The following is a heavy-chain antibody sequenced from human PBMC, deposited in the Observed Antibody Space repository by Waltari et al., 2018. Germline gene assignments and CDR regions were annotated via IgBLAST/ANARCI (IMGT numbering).Heavy chain of an antibody. J-gene: IGHJ4*02. D-gene: IGHD4-17*01. V-gene: IGHV1-69*08. CDR3: ATQYGDYGAFDY. Sequence: QVQLVQSGAEVKKPGSSVKVSCKASGGTLSSYAISWVRQAPGQGLELMGRIIPIFGTANYAQKFQGRVTITADKSTSTAYMELSSLRSEDTAVYYCATQYGDYGAFDYWGQGTLVTVSS. CDR2: IIPIFGTA. CDR1: GGTLSSYA.